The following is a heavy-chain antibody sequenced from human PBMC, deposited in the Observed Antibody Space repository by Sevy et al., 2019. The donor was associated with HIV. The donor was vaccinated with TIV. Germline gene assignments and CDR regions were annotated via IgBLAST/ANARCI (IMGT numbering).Heavy chain of an antibody. CDR3: ARHNIVVVPAAILYGMDV. Sequence: GGSLRLSCAASGFTFSSYSMNWVRQAPGKGLEWVSSISSSSSYIYYADSVKGRFTISRDNAKNSLYLQMNSLRAEDTVVYYCARHNIVVVPAAILYGMDVWGQGTTVTVSS. J-gene: IGHJ6*02. CDR2: ISSSSSYI. D-gene: IGHD2-2*01. V-gene: IGHV3-21*01. CDR1: GFTFSSYS.